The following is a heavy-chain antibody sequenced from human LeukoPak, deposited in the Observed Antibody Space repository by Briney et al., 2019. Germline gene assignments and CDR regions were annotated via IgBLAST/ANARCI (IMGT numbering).Heavy chain of an antibody. CDR1: GFTFSSYE. CDR2: IRSSGSTI. J-gene: IGHJ6*02. CDR3: ARYTGSGSYYNFFYYYGMDV. D-gene: IGHD3-10*01. Sequence: GGSLRLSCAASGFTFSSYEMNWVRQAPGKGLEWVSYIRSSGSTIYYADSVKGRFTISRDNAKNSLYLQMNSLRAEDTAVYYCARYTGSGSYYNFFYYYGMDVWGQGTTVTVSS. V-gene: IGHV3-48*03.